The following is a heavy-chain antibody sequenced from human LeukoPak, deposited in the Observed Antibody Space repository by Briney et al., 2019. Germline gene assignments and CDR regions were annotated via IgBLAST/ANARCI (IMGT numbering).Heavy chain of an antibody. Sequence: GGSLRLSCAASGFTVSSNYMSWVRQAPGKGLEWVSVIYSGGSTYYADSVEGRFTISRDNSKNTLYLQMNSLRAEDTTVYYCARIPGYPKHYWGQETLVRVP. D-gene: IGHD6-13*01. V-gene: IGHV3-53*01. CDR2: IYSGGST. CDR1: GFTVSSNY. CDR3: ARIPGYPKHY. J-gene: IGHJ4*02.